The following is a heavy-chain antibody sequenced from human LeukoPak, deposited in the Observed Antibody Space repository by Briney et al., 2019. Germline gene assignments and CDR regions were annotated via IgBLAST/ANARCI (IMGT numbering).Heavy chain of an antibody. V-gene: IGHV3-7*01. CDR1: GFTFSEHW. CDR3: TRHGNYNFDS. D-gene: IGHD4-17*01. Sequence: GGSLRLSCAASGFTFSEHWMGWVRQAPGKGLEWVANIKTDGSAKYYVDSVKGRFTVSRDNDKNSLFLQMNSLRVEDTAIYNCTRHGNYNFDSWGQGTLVTVSS. CDR2: IKTDGSAK. J-gene: IGHJ4*02.